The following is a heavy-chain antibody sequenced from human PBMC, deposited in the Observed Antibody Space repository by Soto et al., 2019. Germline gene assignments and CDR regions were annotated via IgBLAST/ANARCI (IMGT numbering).Heavy chain of an antibody. D-gene: IGHD3-3*01. CDR3: ARVGDFGSAYYFDY. CDR1: GFTVSSNY. V-gene: IGHV3-53*04. CDR2: IYSGGST. J-gene: IGHJ4*02. Sequence: EVQLVESGGGLVQPGGSLRLSCAASGFTVSSNYMSWVRQAPGKGLEWVSVIYSGGSTYYADSVKGRFTISRHNSKNMLYLQMNSLRAEDTAVYYCARVGDFGSAYYFDYWGQGTLVTVSS.